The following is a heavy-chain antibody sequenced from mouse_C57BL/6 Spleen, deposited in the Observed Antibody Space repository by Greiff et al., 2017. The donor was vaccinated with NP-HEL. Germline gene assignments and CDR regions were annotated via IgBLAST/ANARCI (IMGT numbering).Heavy chain of an antibody. CDR1: GFNIKDDY. CDR3: TTAQKVY. D-gene: IGHD3-2*02. J-gene: IGHJ3*01. Sequence: VQLQQSGAELVRPGASVKLSCTASGFNIKDDYMHWVKQRPEQGLEWIGWIDPENGDTEYASKFQGKATITADTSSNTAYLQLSSLTSEDTAVYYCTTAQKVYWGQGTLVTVSA. V-gene: IGHV14-4*01. CDR2: IDPENGDT.